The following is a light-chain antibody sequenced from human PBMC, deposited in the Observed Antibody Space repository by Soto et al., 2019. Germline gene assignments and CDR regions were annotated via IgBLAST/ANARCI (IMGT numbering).Light chain of an antibody. V-gene: IGKV3-11*01. Sequence: EIVLTQSPATLSLSPGERATLSCRASHSVGFFLAWYQQKPGQPPRLLMYDASNRATGIPARFSGSGSGTDFTLTISSLEPEDFAIYYCQQRNTWPITFGQGTRLEIK. CDR2: DAS. CDR1: HSVGFF. CDR3: QQRNTWPIT. J-gene: IGKJ5*01.